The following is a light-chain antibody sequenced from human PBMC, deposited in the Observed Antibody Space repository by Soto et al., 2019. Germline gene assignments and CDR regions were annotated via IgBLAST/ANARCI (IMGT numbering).Light chain of an antibody. V-gene: IGKV3-20*01. CDR3: QQYGNSPRYS. Sequence: EIVLTQSPGTLSLSPGESVTLSCRASQSVSSLYLAWYQQKPGQAPRLLIYATSSRATGIPDRFIGSGSGTDFTLTIGRLAPEDFAVYYCQQYGNSPRYSFGQGTRLEIK. J-gene: IGKJ2*03. CDR1: QSVSSLY. CDR2: ATS.